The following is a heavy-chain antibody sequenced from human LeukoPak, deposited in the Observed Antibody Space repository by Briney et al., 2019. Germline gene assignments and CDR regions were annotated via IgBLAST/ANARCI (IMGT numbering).Heavy chain of an antibody. D-gene: IGHD3-3*01. J-gene: IGHJ4*02. CDR3: ARVHYDFWSGYYHLDY. CDR1: GFTFSSYA. CDR2: ISSNGGST. Sequence: GGPLRLSCAASGFTFSSYATPWVRQAPGKGLEYVSAISSNGGSTYYANSVKGRFTISRDNSKNTLYLQMGSLRAEDMAVYYCARVHYDFWSGYYHLDYWGQGTLVTVSS. V-gene: IGHV3-64*01.